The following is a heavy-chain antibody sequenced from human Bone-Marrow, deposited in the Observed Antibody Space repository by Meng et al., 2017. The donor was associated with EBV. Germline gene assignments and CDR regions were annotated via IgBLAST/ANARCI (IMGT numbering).Heavy chain of an antibody. CDR2: INHSGST. Sequence: QVLLQQWGAGLLKPSAXLSLICAVDGGSFSGYYWSWIRQPPGKGLEWIGEINHSGSTNYNPSLKSRVTISVDTSKNQFSLKLSSVTAADTAVYYCARGPDYYDSSGYYRGVDYWGQGTLVTVSS. J-gene: IGHJ4*02. CDR1: GGSFSGYY. D-gene: IGHD3-22*01. V-gene: IGHV4-34*01. CDR3: ARGPDYYDSSGYYRGVDY.